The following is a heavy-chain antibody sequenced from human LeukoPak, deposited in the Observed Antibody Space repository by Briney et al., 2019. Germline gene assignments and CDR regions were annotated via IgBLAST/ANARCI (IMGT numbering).Heavy chain of an antibody. Sequence: PSETLSLTCTVPGGSINSTSYYWGWIRQPPGKGLEWIGSIYYGGSTYYNPSLKSRVTILVDVDTSKNQFSLKLSSVTAADTAVYYCARGGFGELSPFDYWGQGTLVTVSS. J-gene: IGHJ4*02. D-gene: IGHD3-10*01. CDR1: GGSINSTSYY. CDR2: IYYGGST. V-gene: IGHV4-39*07. CDR3: ARGGFGELSPFDY.